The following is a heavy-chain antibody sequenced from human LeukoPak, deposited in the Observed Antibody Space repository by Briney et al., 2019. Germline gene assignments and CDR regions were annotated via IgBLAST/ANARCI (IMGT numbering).Heavy chain of an antibody. CDR2: IYSGGNT. D-gene: IGHD2-15*01. CDR3: ARDLRRVVVAARSYYYYGMDV. CDR1: GFTVSSNY. J-gene: IGHJ6*02. Sequence: GGSLRLSCAASGFTVSSNYMSWVRQAPGKGLEWVSVIYSGGNTYYADSVKGRFTISRDNSKNTLYLQMNSRRGEDTAVYYCARDLRRVVVAARSYYYYGMDVWGQGTTVTVSS. V-gene: IGHV3-66*01.